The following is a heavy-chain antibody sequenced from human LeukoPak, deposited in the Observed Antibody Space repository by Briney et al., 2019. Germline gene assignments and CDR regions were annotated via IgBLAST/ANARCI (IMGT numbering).Heavy chain of an antibody. V-gene: IGHV3-53*01. CDR1: GFSVSNTY. J-gene: IGHJ4*02. D-gene: IGHD3-10*01. CDR3: ARDVSSGSPQSLDY. CDR2: IYSGGNT. Sequence: GGSLRLSCAASGFSVSNTYMSWVRQAPGKGLEWVSIIYSGGNTYYADSVKGRFTISRDNAKNSLYLQMNSLRAEDTAVYYCARDVSSGSPQSLDYWGQGTLVTVSS.